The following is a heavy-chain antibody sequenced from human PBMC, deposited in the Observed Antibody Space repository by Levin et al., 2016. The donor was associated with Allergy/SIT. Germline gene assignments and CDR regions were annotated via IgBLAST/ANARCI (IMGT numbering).Heavy chain of an antibody. Sequence: WIRQPPGKGLEWVSYISSSGSTIYYADSVKGRFTISRDNAKNSLYLQMNSLRAEDTAVYYCARVGFGYYDILTPPGDYYGMDVWGQGTTVTVSS. V-gene: IGHV3-48*03. CDR2: ISSSGSTI. J-gene: IGHJ6*02. CDR3: ARVGFGYYDILTPPGDYYGMDV. D-gene: IGHD3-9*01.